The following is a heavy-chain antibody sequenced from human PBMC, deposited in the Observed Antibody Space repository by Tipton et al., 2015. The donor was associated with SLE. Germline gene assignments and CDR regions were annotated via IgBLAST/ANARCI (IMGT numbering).Heavy chain of an antibody. J-gene: IGHJ3*02. V-gene: IGHV4-4*07. CDR2: IYSSGRT. CDR3: ARRGWVDAFDI. Sequence: TLSLTCTVSGGAISTFYWSWIRQSAGKGLEWIGRIYSSGRTNYNPSLKSRVIMSVDTSRKQFSLKLTSVTAADTAVYYCARRGWVDAFDIWGQGTMVIVSS. CDR1: GGAISTFY. D-gene: IGHD6-19*01.